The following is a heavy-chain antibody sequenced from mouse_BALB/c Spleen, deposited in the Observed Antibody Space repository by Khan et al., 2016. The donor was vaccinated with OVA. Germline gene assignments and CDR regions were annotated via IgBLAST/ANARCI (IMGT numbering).Heavy chain of an antibody. Sequence: VQLQQSGAELVKSGATVKLSCTASGLNIKDTYMHWLKQRLEQDPEWIGRNDPPSGNTKYDPKIQSKATITADSSTITAYLQLSSLTSEDTAVYYRSRIARKWRQGTPLTVSS. CDR3: SRIARK. J-gene: IGHJ2*01. CDR1: GLNIKDTY. D-gene: IGHD6-1*01. CDR2: NDPPSGNT. V-gene: IGHV14-3*02.